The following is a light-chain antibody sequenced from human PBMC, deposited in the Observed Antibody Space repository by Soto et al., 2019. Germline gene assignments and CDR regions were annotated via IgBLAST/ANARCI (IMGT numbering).Light chain of an antibody. CDR2: GAS. CDR1: QNLSRN. CDR3: QQYDNWPHT. J-gene: IGKJ2*01. Sequence: EMVMTHSPATLSASPGERATLSCRASQNLSRNLAWYQQQPGQAPRLLIYGASTSATGIPARFSGSGSGTDFTLTISSLQSADFAVYYCQQYDNWPHTFGQGTKLEIK. V-gene: IGKV3-15*01.